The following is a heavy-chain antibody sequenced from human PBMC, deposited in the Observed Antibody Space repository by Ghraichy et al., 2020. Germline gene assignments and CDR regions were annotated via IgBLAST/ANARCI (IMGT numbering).Heavy chain of an antibody. D-gene: IGHD2-8*01. CDR2: ISSDGGTT. Sequence: GESLNISCSASGFTFSSHAMHWVRQAPGKGLQYVSAISSDGGTTYYADSVKGRFTISRDNSKSTLYLQMSSLRVEDMAVYYCVKGHCSNGVCLNFEYWGQGTLVTVSS. J-gene: IGHJ4*02. CDR1: GFTFSSHA. CDR3: VKGHCSNGVCLNFEY. V-gene: IGHV3-64D*06.